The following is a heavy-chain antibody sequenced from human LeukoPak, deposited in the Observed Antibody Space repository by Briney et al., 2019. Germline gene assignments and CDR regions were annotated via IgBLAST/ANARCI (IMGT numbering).Heavy chain of an antibody. D-gene: IGHD4-17*01. V-gene: IGHV4-59*08. CDR2: IYYSGST. J-gene: IGHJ2*01. CDR1: GGSISGYY. CDR3: ARLEMYGDYPNNWYFDR. Sequence: PSETLSLTGTVSGGSISGYYWSWIRQPPGKGLEWIAYIYYSGSTNYNPSLKSRVTISVDTSKNQFSLKLSSVTAADTAVYYCARLEMYGDYPNNWYFDRWGRGTLVTVSS.